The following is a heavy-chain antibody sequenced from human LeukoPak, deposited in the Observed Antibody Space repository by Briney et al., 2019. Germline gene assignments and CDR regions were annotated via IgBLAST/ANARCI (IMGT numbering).Heavy chain of an antibody. CDR1: GFTFSNAW. CDR2: IKSKTDGGTT. V-gene: IGHV3-15*01. CDR3: TTGPFDYYGSASYLANGMDV. Sequence: GGSLRLSCAASGFTFSNAWMSWVRRAPGKGLEWVGRIKSKTDGGTTDYTAPVKGRFTISRDDSKSTLYLQMNSLKTVDTAVYYCTTGPFDYYGSASYLANGMDVWGQGTTVTVSS. D-gene: IGHD3-10*01. J-gene: IGHJ6*02.